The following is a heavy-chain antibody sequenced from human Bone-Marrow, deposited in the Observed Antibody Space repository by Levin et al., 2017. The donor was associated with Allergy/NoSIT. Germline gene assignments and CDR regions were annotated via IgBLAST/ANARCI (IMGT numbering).Heavy chain of an antibody. D-gene: IGHD6-19*01. Sequence: GGSLRLSCAASGFTFSSCWMTWVRQAPGKGLEWVANIKEDGSQKYYADSVKGRFTISRDNANNSLYLQMNYLGVDDTAVYHCAGDTTLAGEAWGQGTLVTVSS. CDR3: AGDTTLAGEA. V-gene: IGHV3-7*03. CDR1: GFTFSSCW. J-gene: IGHJ5*02. CDR2: IKEDGSQK.